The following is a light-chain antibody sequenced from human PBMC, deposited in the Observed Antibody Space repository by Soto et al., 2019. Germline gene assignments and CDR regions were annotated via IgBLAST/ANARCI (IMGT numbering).Light chain of an antibody. CDR1: ESISSN. J-gene: IGKJ1*01. Sequence: DIQMTQSPSSLSASVGDRGTITCRASESISSNLNWYQQKPGKAPKLLIYTAASLQSGVPSRFSGSGSGTDFTLTIASLQLEDFATYYCQQSSSLPPTFGQGTKVESK. CDR3: QQSSSLPPT. CDR2: TAA. V-gene: IGKV1-39*01.